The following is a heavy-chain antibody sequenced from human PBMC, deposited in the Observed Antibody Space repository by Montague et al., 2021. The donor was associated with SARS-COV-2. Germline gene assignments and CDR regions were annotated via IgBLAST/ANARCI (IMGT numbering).Heavy chain of an antibody. CDR2: IHHGGST. V-gene: IGHV4-34*01. J-gene: IGHJ6*03. D-gene: IGHD3-10*01. CDR3: ARLGDGVVPSPILGVGPYYSYYYMDV. CDR1: GGSFSTYS. Sequence: ETMSLTCAVHGGSFSTYSWNWIRQPPGKGLEWIGEIHHGGSTNYNPSLKSRVTISADTSKNQFSLKLTSVAAADTAVYYCARLGDGVVPSPILGVGPYYSYYYMDVWGKGTTVTVFS.